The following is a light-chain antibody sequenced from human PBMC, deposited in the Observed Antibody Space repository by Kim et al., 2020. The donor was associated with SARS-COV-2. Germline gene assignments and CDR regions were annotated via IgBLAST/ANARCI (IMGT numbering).Light chain of an antibody. CDR2: AAS. V-gene: IGKV3-11*01. J-gene: IGKJ1*01. CDR1: QRVSSY. Sequence: LSPWDRATLSCRASQRVSSYLAWYQQKPGQAPRLLIYAASNRVTGIPARFSGSGSGTDFTLTISNLEPEDFAVYYCRQRSHWPWTFGQGTKVDIK. CDR3: RQRSHWPWT.